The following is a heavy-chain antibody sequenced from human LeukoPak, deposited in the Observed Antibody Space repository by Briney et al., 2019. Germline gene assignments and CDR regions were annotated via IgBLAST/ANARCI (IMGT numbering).Heavy chain of an antibody. V-gene: IGHV1-18*01. CDR3: ARDQTLGVVNI. CDR2: ISAYNGNT. CDR1: GYIVTSYG. J-gene: IGHJ4*02. Sequence: DSVKVSCKASGYIVTSYGISWVRQAPGQGVEGMGWISAYNGNTNYAQKLQGRVTMTTDTSTSTAYMELRSLRSDDTAAYYCARDQTLGVVNIWGQGTLVTVSS. D-gene: IGHD3-3*01.